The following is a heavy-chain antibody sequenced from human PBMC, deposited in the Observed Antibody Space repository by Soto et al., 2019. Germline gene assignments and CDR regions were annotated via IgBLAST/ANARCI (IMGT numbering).Heavy chain of an antibody. CDR1: GYTFSSVG. J-gene: IGHJ6*02. Sequence: QVQLVQSGAEVKKPGASVKVSCKASGYTFSSVGINWVRQAPGQGLEWMGWISAYNGNTKYAQKLQGRVTTTTDTSTSTAYMELRSLRSVDTAVYYCAGGGGMGFGGGRYGMDVWGQGTTVTVSS. CDR2: ISAYNGNT. D-gene: IGHD3-10*01. V-gene: IGHV1-18*01. CDR3: AGGGGMGFGGGRYGMDV.